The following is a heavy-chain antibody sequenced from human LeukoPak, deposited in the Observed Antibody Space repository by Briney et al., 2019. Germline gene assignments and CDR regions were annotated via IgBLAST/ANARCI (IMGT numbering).Heavy chain of an antibody. CDR3: AKTPDYYGSGSSSYIDC. J-gene: IGHJ4*02. CDR1: GFTFSSYV. CDR2: ISGSGGGT. V-gene: IGHV3-23*01. Sequence: GGSLRLSCAASGFTFSSYVMSWVRQAPGKGLEWVSAISGSGGGTYYADSVKGRFTISRDNSRDTVYLQMNSLRAEDTALYFCAKTPDYYGSGSSSYIDCWGQGTLVSVSS. D-gene: IGHD3-10*01.